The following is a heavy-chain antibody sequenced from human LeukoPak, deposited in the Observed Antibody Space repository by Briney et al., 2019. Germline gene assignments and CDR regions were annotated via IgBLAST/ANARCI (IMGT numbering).Heavy chain of an antibody. CDR2: IKQDGSEK. V-gene: IGHV3-7*01. D-gene: IGHD1-26*01. J-gene: IGHJ4*02. CDR1: GFTFSSYW. Sequence: QSGGSLRLSCAASGFTFSSYWMSWVRQAPGKGLEWVANIKQDGSEKYYVDSVKGRFTISRDNAKNSLYLQMNSLRAEDTAVYYCARGKYSGSYRPPYFDYWGQGTLVTVSS. CDR3: ARGKYSGSYRPPYFDY.